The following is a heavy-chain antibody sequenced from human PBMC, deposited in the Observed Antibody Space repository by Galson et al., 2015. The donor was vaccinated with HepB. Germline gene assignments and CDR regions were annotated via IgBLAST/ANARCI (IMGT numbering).Heavy chain of an antibody. V-gene: IGHV3-21*01. CDR2: ISSSSSYI. CDR3: ARSAFLTVTAYNWFDP. J-gene: IGHJ5*02. Sequence: SLRLSWAASGFTFSSYSMNWVRQAPGKGLEWVSSISSSSSYIYYADSVKGRFTISRDNAKNSLYLQMNSLRAEDTAVYYCARSAFLTVTAYNWFDPWGQGTLVTVSS. CDR1: GFTFSSYS. D-gene: IGHD4-11*01.